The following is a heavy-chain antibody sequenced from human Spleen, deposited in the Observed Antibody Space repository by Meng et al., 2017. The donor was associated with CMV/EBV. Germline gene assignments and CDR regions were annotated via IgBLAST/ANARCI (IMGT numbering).Heavy chain of an antibody. CDR2: IYSGGSST. CDR3: AKGSSWYGGYFDY. Sequence: GGSLRLSCEASGFTFSSYAMNWVRQAPGKGLEWVSVIYSGGSSTYYADSVKGRFTISRDNSKNTLYLQMNSLRAEDTAVYYCAKGSSWYGGYFDYWGQGTLVTVSS. J-gene: IGHJ4*02. V-gene: IGHV3-23*03. D-gene: IGHD6-13*01. CDR1: GFTFSSYA.